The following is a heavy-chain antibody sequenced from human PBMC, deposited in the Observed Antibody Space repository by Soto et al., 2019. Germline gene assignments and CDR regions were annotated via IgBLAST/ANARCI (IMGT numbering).Heavy chain of an antibody. CDR1: GFTFSSYS. Sequence: GSLRLSCAASGFTFSSYSMNWVRQAPGKGLEWVSSISSSSSYIYYADSVKGRFTISRDNAKNSLYLQMNSLRAEDTAVYYCARDQNGIANSYWGQGTLVTVSS. CDR2: ISSSSSYI. CDR3: ARDQNGIANSY. J-gene: IGHJ4*02. D-gene: IGHD6-13*01. V-gene: IGHV3-21*01.